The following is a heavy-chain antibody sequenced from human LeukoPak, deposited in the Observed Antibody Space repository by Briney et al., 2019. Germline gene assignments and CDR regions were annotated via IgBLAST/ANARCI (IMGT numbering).Heavy chain of an antibody. CDR3: GRPLQRGSWTQRALDY. CDR1: GGTFSSYA. CDR2: IIPIFGTA. V-gene: IGHV1-69*13. Sequence: SVKVSCKASGGTFSSYAISWVRQAPGQGLEWMGGIIPIFGTANYAQKFQGRVTITADESTSTAYMELSSLRSEDTAVYYCGRPLQRGSWTQRALDYWGQGTLVTVSS. D-gene: IGHD3-10*01. J-gene: IGHJ4*02.